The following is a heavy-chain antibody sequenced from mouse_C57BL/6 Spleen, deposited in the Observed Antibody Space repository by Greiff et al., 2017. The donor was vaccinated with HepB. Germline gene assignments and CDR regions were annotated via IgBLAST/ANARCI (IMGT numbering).Heavy chain of an antibody. D-gene: IGHD1-1*01. Sequence: EVQLVESGGGLVQPKGSLKLSCAASGFSFNTYAMNWVRQAPGKGLEWVARIRSKSNNYATYYADSVKDRFTISRDDSESMLYLQMNNLKTEDTAMYYCVSSPLLGYAMDYWGQGTSVTVSS. CDR3: VSSPLLGYAMDY. CDR1: GFSFNTYA. J-gene: IGHJ4*01. V-gene: IGHV10-1*01. CDR2: IRSKSNNYAT.